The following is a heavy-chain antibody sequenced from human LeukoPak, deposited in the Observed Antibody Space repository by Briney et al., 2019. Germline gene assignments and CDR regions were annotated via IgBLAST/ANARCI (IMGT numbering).Heavy chain of an antibody. D-gene: IGHD2-21*02. CDR3: ARGVVTVPLYYFDY. CDR2: FYSGGDT. CDR1: GFTVSSNH. J-gene: IGHJ4*02. V-gene: IGHV3-53*01. Sequence: GGSLRLSCAVSGFTVSSNHMSWVRQAPGKGLEWVSVFYSGGDTHYADSVKGRFTISRDNAKNSPYLQMNSLRAEDTAVYYCARGVVTVPLYYFDYWGQGTLVTVSS.